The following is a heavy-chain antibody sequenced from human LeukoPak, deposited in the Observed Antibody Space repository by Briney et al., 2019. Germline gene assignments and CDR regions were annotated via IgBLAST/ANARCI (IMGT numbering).Heavy chain of an antibody. CDR3: ARDDSSGYLDY. V-gene: IGHV1-69*05. J-gene: IGHJ4*02. Sequence: GASVKVSCKASGGTFSSYAISWVRQAPGQGLEWMGGIIPIFGTANYAQKFQGRVTITTDESTSTAYMELSSLRCEDTAVYYCARDDSSGYLDYWGQGTLVTVSS. CDR2: IIPIFGTA. D-gene: IGHD3-22*01. CDR1: GGTFSSYA.